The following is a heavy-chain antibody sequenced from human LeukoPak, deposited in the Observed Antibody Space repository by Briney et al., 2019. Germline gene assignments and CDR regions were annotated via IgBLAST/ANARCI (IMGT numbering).Heavy chain of an antibody. CDR1: GYTFTGYY. CDR2: INPNCGST. J-gene: IGHJ1*01. V-gene: IGHV1-2*02. CDR3: ARVAFSIDYGGNAEHFQH. Sequence: ASVKVSCKAFGYTFTGYYIHWVGQAPGQGLEWMGWINPNCGSTNYAQKFRGRVAMTRDTSISTAYMELSRLRSDDTAVYYCARVAFSIDYGGNAEHFQHWGQGTLVTVSS. D-gene: IGHD4-23*01.